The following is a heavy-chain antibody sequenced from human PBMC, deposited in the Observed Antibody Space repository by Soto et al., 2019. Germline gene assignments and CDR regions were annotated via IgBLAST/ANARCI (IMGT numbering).Heavy chain of an antibody. CDR3: AKERWGVFPPVDF. Sequence: QVQLVESGGGVVQPGRSLRLSCAASGFTFSSYGMHWVRQAPGKGLEWVAVISYDGSNKYYADSVKGRFTISRDNSKNTLYVEMNCLSAEDTDVYYCAKERWGVFPPVDFWGQGTLVTVSS. CDR1: GFTFSSYG. D-gene: IGHD3-16*01. J-gene: IGHJ4*02. V-gene: IGHV3-30*18. CDR2: ISYDGSNK.